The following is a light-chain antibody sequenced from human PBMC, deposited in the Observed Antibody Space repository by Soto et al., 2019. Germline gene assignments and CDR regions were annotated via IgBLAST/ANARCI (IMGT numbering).Light chain of an antibody. CDR2: GAS. CDR1: QSVSTN. CDR3: QQYHNWPPYT. Sequence: EIVMTQSPATLSVSPGARATLSCRASQSVSTNLAWYQQKPGQAPRLLMYGASTRATGIPARFSGSGSGTEFTLTISSLQSEDFAVYYCQQYHNWPPYTFGQGTKLEIK. V-gene: IGKV3-15*01. J-gene: IGKJ2*01.